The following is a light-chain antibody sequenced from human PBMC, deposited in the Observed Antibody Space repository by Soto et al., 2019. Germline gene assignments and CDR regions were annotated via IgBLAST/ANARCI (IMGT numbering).Light chain of an antibody. CDR1: MRDVGAYNL. Sequence: QSVLTQPASVSGSAGQSITISCSGTMRDVGAYNLVSWYQQHPGTAPKLIIYEVRNRPSGISSRFSGSRSGNTASLTISGLQPEDEGDYYCSAYTARITLVFGGGTKVTV. J-gene: IGLJ3*02. V-gene: IGLV2-14*01. CDR3: SAYTARITLV. CDR2: EVR.